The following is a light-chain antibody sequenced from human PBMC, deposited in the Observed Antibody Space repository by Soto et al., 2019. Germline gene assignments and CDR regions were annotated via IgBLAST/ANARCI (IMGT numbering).Light chain of an antibody. CDR1: SSDVGRYNH. Sequence: QSALTQPASVSGSPGQSITISCTGTSSDVGRYNHVSWYQHHPGKVPKLMIYEVNNRPSGISNRFSGSKSGNMASLTISGLQAEDEADYYCSSFTTSPTGVFGGGTKLTVL. CDR2: EVN. J-gene: IGLJ3*02. CDR3: SSFTTSPTGV. V-gene: IGLV2-14*01.